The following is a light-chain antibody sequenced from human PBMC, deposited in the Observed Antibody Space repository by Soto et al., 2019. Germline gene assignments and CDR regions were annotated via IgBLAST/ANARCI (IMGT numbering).Light chain of an antibody. CDR3: QQYARPPIP. CDR2: TAS. Sequence: ETVLTQSPGAVSLTPVERATLSCSASQSVNSNHIAWDQQKRGQGHRLRIYTASNRATGIPDRFSGSGSGTDFTLTITRLEPEDFAVYFCQQYARPPIPFGQRTRLAI. CDR1: QSVNSNH. V-gene: IGKV3-20*01. J-gene: IGKJ5*01.